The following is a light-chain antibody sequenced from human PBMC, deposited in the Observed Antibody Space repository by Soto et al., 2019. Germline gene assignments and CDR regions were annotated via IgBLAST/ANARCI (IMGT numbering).Light chain of an antibody. J-gene: IGLJ1*01. Sequence: QSVLTQPPAASGSPGQSVTISCTGTSSDVGYYNYVSWFQQHPGKGPKLIIYEVYKRPSGVPDRFSGSKSGNTASLTVSGLQAEEEADYDCSPHAGHTNPSLFATGPKATVL. CDR1: SSDVGYYNY. CDR2: EVY. V-gene: IGLV2-8*01. CDR3: SPHAGHTNPSL.